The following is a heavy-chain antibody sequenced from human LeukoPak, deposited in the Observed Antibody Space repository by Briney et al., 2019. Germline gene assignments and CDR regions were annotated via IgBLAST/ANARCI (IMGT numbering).Heavy chain of an antibody. CDR3: ARLSPFRAAGQTFDY. CDR2: INPNSGGT. V-gene: IGHV1-2*02. Sequence: ASVKVSCKASGYTFTGYYMHWVRQAPGQGLEWMGWINPNSGGTNYAQKFQGRVTTTRDTSISTAYMELSRLRSDDTAVYYCARLSPFRAAGQTFDYWGQGTLVTVSS. CDR1: GYTFTGYY. J-gene: IGHJ4*02. D-gene: IGHD6-13*01.